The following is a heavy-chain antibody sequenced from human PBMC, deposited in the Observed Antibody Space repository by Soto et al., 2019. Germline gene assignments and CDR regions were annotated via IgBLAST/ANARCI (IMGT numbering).Heavy chain of an antibody. D-gene: IGHD5-12*01. CDR1: GFTFSSYS. CDR2: ISSSSSTI. Sequence: GGSLRLSCAASGFTFSSYSMNWVRQAPGKGLEWVSYISSSSSTIYYADSVKGRFTISRDNAKNSLYLQMNSLRDEDTAVYYCARDFGPWGGYDSFLCFYWGQGTLVTVSS. CDR3: ARDFGPWGGYDSFLCFY. J-gene: IGHJ4*02. V-gene: IGHV3-48*02.